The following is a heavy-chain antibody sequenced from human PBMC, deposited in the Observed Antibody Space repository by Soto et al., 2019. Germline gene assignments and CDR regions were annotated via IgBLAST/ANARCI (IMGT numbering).Heavy chain of an antibody. V-gene: IGHV4-39*01. CDR1: GGSISSSGYF. CDR2: IYYSGST. D-gene: IGHD2-21*02. Sequence: SETLSLTCSVSGGSISSSGYFWGWIRQPPGKGLEWIGSIYYSGSTYYNPSLKSRVTVSVDTSKNQFSLKLSSVTAADTAVYYCARHPSDFWFDPWGQGTLVTVPS. J-gene: IGHJ5*02. CDR3: ARHPSDFWFDP.